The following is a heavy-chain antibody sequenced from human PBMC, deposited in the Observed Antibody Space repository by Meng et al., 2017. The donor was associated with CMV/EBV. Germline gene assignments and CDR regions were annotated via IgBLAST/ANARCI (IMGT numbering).Heavy chain of an antibody. CDR2: IYTSGST. Sequence: QVQLQGSGPGLVKPSETLSLTCTVSGGSISSYYWSWIRQPAGKGLEWIGRIYTSGSTNYNPSLKSRVTMSVDTSKNQFSLKLSSVTAADTAVYYCAKSSEQNWNYGGWYFDLWGRGTLVTVAS. CDR3: AKSSEQNWNYGGWYFDL. D-gene: IGHD1-7*01. J-gene: IGHJ2*01. CDR1: GGSISSYY. V-gene: IGHV4-4*07.